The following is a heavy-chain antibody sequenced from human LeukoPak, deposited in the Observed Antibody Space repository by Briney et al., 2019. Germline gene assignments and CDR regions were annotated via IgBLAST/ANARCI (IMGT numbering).Heavy chain of an antibody. Sequence: GGSLRLSCAASGFYFSNYNMNWVRQAPEKGLEWVSYITSSSSYIYYADSVKGRFTISRDNAKNSLYLQMNSLRAEDTAVYYCARHVVAVGFDYWGQGTLVTVSS. CDR3: ARHVVAVGFDY. CDR1: GFYFSNYN. V-gene: IGHV3-21*01. D-gene: IGHD3-22*01. J-gene: IGHJ4*02. CDR2: ITSSSSYI.